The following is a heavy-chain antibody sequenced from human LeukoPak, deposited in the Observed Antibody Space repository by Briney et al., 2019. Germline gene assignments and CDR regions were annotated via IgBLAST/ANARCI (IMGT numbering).Heavy chain of an antibody. D-gene: IGHD6-6*01. CDR1: GGSFSGYF. Sequence: SETLSLPCDVYGGSFSGYFWRWIRQPPGKGLEWIGEINHSGSTNYNPSLNRRVTISVDPSKNQFSLKLSSVTAANTAVYYCARGGAARPRGWFDPGGQGTLVTVS. V-gene: IGHV4-34*01. J-gene: IGHJ5*02. CDR3: ARGGAARPRGWFDP. CDR2: INHSGST.